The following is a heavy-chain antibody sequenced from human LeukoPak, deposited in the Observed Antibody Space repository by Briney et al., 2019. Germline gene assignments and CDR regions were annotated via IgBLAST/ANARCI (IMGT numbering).Heavy chain of an antibody. J-gene: IGHJ6*02. CDR3: ARDRPYGSGSYYNSPYYYGMDV. CDR2: IHLSGTT. Sequence: PGGSLRLSCAASGFTFSGYGMHWVRQAPGRGLEWIGEIHLSGTTNYNPSLTSRATISIDKSKTQLSLKVDSVTAADTAVYYCARDRPYGSGSYYNSPYYYGMDVWGQGTTVTVSS. D-gene: IGHD3-10*01. V-gene: IGHV4-34*01. CDR1: GFTFSGYG.